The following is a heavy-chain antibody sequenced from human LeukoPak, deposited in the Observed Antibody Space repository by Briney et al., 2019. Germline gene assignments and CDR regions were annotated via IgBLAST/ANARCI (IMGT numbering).Heavy chain of an antibody. D-gene: IGHD6-19*01. V-gene: IGHV3-23*01. CDR2: VKNSGGST. J-gene: IGHJ4*02. Sequence: GGSLRLSCAASGFTFSRYAMSWVRQAPGKGLEWVSTVKNSGGSTYSADFVKGRFTISRDNSKNTLYLQMNSLRAEDTAVYYCAKDHRQWAFDYWGQGTRVTVSS. CDR3: AKDHRQWAFDY. CDR1: GFTFSRYA.